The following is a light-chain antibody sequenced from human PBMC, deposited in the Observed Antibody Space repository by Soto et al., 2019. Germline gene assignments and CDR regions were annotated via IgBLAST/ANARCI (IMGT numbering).Light chain of an antibody. Sequence: DIQMTQSPSSVSASVGDRVTITCRASQGISSSLAWYQQKPGKAPKLLIYDASSLQSGVPSRFSGSGSGTDFTLSISSLQPEDFAIYYCQQAKNFPWTFGQGTQVEIK. CDR1: QGISSS. V-gene: IGKV1-12*01. CDR2: DAS. CDR3: QQAKNFPWT. J-gene: IGKJ1*01.